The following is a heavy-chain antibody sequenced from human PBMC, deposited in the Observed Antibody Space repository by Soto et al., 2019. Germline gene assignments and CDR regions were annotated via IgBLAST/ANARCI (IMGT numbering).Heavy chain of an antibody. V-gene: IGHV1-2*04. CDR1: GYSFTAYY. Sequence: EASVKVSCKASGYSFTAYYIHWVRQAPGQGLEWMGWINPDSGGTDYAQKFEGWVTLTRDTSIGTVYMELTRLKSNDTAVYYCARAVGRDGPYLYWGGYDSWGQGTQVTVSS. CDR2: INPDSGGT. D-gene: IGHD3-16*01. J-gene: IGHJ4*02. CDR3: ARAVGRDGPYLYWGGYDS.